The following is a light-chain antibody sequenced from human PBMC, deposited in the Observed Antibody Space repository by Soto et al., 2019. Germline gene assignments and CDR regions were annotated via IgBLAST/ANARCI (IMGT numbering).Light chain of an antibody. CDR2: DAS. Sequence: DIQMTQSPSSLSASVGDRVTITCQASQGIRNYLNWYQQKPGKAPKLLIYDASNLETGVPSRFSGSGSGTDFTFTISSLQPEDIATYYCQQYDNLPPFTFGPGTKVDIK. CDR1: QGIRNY. V-gene: IGKV1-33*01. CDR3: QQYDNLPPFT. J-gene: IGKJ3*01.